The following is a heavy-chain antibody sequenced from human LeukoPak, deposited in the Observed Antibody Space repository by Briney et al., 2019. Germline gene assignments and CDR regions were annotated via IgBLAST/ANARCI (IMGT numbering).Heavy chain of an antibody. CDR3: ARRERGYSYGSFDY. D-gene: IGHD5-18*01. J-gene: IGHJ4*02. V-gene: IGHV3-30*02. CDR1: GFSFSDYG. CDR2: IRYDEVYK. Sequence: PGGSLRLSCAASGFSFSDYGVHWVRQAPGKGLEWVASIRYDEVYKYYADSVKGRFTISRDNSKNTLFLQMNSLKPEDTAVYYCARRERGYSYGSFDYWGQGTLVTVSS.